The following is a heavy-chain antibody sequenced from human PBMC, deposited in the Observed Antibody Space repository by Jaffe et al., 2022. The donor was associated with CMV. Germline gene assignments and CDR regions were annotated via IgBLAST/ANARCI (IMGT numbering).Heavy chain of an antibody. CDR2: IYYSGST. CDR3: ARGRKRYSGSYYLFDY. Sequence: QVQLQESGPGLVKPSETLSLTCTVSGGSISSYYWSWIRQPPGKGLEWIGYIYYSGSTNYNPSLKSRVTISVDTSKNQFSLKLSSVTAADTAVYYCARGRKRYSGSYYLFDYWGQGTLVTVSS. CDR1: GGSISSYY. V-gene: IGHV4-59*01. D-gene: IGHD1-26*01. J-gene: IGHJ4*02.